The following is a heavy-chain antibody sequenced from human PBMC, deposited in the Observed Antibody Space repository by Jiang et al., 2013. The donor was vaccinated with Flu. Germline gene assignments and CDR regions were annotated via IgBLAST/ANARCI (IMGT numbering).Heavy chain of an antibody. CDR1: FSDYS. CDR3: ARDTYYYNSGSYSLTFDL. D-gene: IGHD3-10*01. V-gene: IGHV3-48*01. CDR2: ITSSSNKI. J-gene: IGHJ3*01. Sequence: FSDYSMNWIRQAPGKGPECVAYITSSSNKIYYADSVKGRFTISRDNAKNSVYLQMNSLRVEDTAVYYCARDTYYYNSGSYSLTFDLWGQGTMVTVSS.